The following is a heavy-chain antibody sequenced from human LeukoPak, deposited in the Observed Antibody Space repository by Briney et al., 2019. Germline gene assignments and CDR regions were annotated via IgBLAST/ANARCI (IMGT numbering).Heavy chain of an antibody. V-gene: IGHV4-38-2*02. J-gene: IGHJ5*02. D-gene: IGHD4/OR15-4a*01. CDR3: AREVKGLDYGLDP. Sequence: SDTLSLTCTVSGYSISSGYYWGWIRQPPGKGLEWIGSIYHSGSTYYNPSLKSRVTISVDTSKNQFSLKLSSVTAADTAVYYCAREVKGLDYGLDPWGQGTLVTVSS. CDR1: GYSISSGYY. CDR2: IYHSGST.